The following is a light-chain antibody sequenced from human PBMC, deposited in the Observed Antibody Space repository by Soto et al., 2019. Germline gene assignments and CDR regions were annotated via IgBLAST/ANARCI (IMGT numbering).Light chain of an antibody. CDR1: QSISKN. Sequence: DIQMTQSPSSLSASVGDRVTITCRASQSISKNLNWYQVKPGIAPKPLIYTASNLQSGAPSRFSGSGSGTDFTLTISSLQPEDFATYYCQQSYTIPLTFGGGTKVDIK. CDR2: TAS. J-gene: IGKJ4*01. CDR3: QQSYTIPLT. V-gene: IGKV1-39*01.